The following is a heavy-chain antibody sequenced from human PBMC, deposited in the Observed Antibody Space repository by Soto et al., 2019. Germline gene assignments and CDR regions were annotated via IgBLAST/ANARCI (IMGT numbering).Heavy chain of an antibody. J-gene: IGHJ4*02. V-gene: IGHV2-5*02. Sequence: QITLKESGPTLVKPTQTLTLTCTFSGFSLSTSGVGVGWIRQPPGKALEWLAIIYWDDNKRYSPSLKSRLTITKDTSKNQVVLTMTDMDPVDTATYYCAHRRGFGELSYWGQGTLVTVSS. CDR1: GFSLSTSGVG. D-gene: IGHD3-10*01. CDR2: IYWDDNK. CDR3: AHRRGFGELSY.